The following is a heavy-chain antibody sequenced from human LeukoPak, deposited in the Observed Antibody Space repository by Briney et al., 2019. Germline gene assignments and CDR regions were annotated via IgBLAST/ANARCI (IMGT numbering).Heavy chain of an antibody. CDR2: MNPNSGNT. Sequence: ASVKVSCKASGYTFTSYDINWVRQATGQGLEWMGWMNPNSGNTGYAQKFQGRVTMTRNTSISTAYMELSSLRSEDTAVYYCATINYDFWSGYSRYYYYCMDVWGKGTTVTVSS. CDR3: ATINYDFWSGYSRYYYYCMDV. D-gene: IGHD3-3*01. V-gene: IGHV1-8*01. J-gene: IGHJ6*03. CDR1: GYTFTSYD.